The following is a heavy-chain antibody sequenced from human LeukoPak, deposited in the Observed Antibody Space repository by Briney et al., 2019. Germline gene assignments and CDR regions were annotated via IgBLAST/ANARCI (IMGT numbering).Heavy chain of an antibody. CDR1: GYTFTSYA. V-gene: IGHV1-3*01. J-gene: IGHJ2*01. CDR3: ARDPLGYCSSTSCYNPYWYFDL. D-gene: IGHD2-2*02. CDR2: INAGNGNT. Sequence: GASVKVSCKASGYTFTSYAMHWVRQAPGQRLEWMGWINAGNGNTKYSQKFQGRVTITRDTSASTAYMELSSLRSEDTAVYYCARDPLGYCSSTSCYNPYWYFDLWGRGTLVTVSS.